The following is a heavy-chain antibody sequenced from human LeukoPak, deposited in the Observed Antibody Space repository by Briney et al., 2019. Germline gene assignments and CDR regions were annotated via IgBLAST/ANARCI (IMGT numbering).Heavy chain of an antibody. CDR2: INSDGSST. D-gene: IGHD3-10*01. CDR3: ATAMLRGPPGAFDI. J-gene: IGHJ3*02. Sequence: GGSLRLSCAASGFTFSSYWMHWVRQAPGKGLVWVSRINSDGSSTSYADSVKGRFTISRDNSKNTVYLQMNSLRAEDTAVYYCATAMLRGPPGAFDIWGQGTMLTVSS. CDR1: GFTFSSYW. V-gene: IGHV3-74*01.